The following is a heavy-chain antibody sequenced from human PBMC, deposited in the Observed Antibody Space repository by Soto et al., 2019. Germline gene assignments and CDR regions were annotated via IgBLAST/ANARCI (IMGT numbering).Heavy chain of an antibody. D-gene: IGHD6-13*01. J-gene: IGHJ4*02. V-gene: IGHV1-46*01. Sequence: ASVKVSCKASGYTFTSYYMHWVRQAPGQGLEWMGIINPSGGSTSYAQKFQGRVTMTRDTSTSTAYMELRSLRSDDTAVYYCARLYSSSWYYFDYWGQGTLVTVSS. CDR3: ARLYSSSWYYFDY. CDR2: INPSGGST. CDR1: GYTFTSYY.